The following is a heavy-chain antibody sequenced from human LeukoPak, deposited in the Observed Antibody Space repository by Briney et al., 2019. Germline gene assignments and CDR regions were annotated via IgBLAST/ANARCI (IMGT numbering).Heavy chain of an antibody. J-gene: IGHJ4*02. Sequence: GGSLRLSCAVSGLTFNNYAMSWVRQAPGKGLEWVSAISKSGDHTYYAASAKGRFTIYRDNSKNTQYLQMNSLRAEDTAVYYCARVGARQILEYWGQGTLVTVSS. D-gene: IGHD4-17*01. CDR1: GLTFNNYA. V-gene: IGHV3-23*01. CDR2: ISKSGDHT. CDR3: ARVGARQILEY.